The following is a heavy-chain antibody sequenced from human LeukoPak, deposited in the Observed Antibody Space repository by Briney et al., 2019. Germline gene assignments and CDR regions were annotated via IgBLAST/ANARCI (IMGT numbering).Heavy chain of an antibody. CDR3: ARTFPGTGAFDI. CDR2: ICGNSGRT. Sequence: PGGSLRLSCAASGFTFSSYAMSWVRQAPGKGREGGSAICGNSGRTYYADSVKGRLTISRDNSKKTLYLQINRLRGEDTAVYYCARTFPGTGAFDIWGQGTMVTVSS. D-gene: IGHD1-14*01. V-gene: IGHV3-23*01. CDR1: GFTFSSYA. J-gene: IGHJ3*02.